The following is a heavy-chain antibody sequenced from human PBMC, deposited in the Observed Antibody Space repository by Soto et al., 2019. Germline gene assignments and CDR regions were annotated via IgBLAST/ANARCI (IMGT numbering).Heavy chain of an antibody. CDR2: INHSGST. J-gene: IGHJ6*02. CDR1: GGSFSGYY. V-gene: IGHV4-34*01. CDR3: ARVHIVVVVVATPGPYDYFYGMDD. Sequence: SETLSLTCAVYGGSFSGYYWSWIRQPPGKGLEWIGEINHSGSTNYNPSLKSRVTISVDTSKNQFSLKLRSVTAAATAVYYCARVHIVVVVVATPGPYDYFYGMDDWGQGTTVPV. D-gene: IGHD2-15*01.